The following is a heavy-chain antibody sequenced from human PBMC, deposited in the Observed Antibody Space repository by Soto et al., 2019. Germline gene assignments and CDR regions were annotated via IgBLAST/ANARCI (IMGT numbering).Heavy chain of an antibody. CDR1: GASISSGGYY. V-gene: IGHV4-31*03. D-gene: IGHD3-16*01. CDR3: ARDGAVPYGMDV. Sequence: QVQLQESGPGLVKPAQTLSLTCTVSGASISSGGYYWSWIRQLPGKGLEWIGYIYNSGPTYYNPPFKSRGSISVDTSKNQFSLKMTSATAADTPVYYCARDGAVPYGMDVWGHGTTVTVSS. CDR2: IYNSGPT. J-gene: IGHJ6*02.